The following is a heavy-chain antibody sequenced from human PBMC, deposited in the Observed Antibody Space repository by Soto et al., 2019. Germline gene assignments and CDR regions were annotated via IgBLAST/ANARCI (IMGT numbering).Heavy chain of an antibody. CDR2: ISYDGSNK. V-gene: IGHV3-30*18. CDR1: GFTFSSYG. CDR3: AKGGYNWNGYWYFDL. J-gene: IGHJ2*01. Sequence: VQLVESGGGVVQPGRSLRLSCAASGFTFSSYGMHWVRQAPGKGLEWVAGISYDGSNKYYADSVKGRFTISRDNSKNTLYLQMNSLRAEDTAVYYCAKGGYNWNGYWYFDLWGRGTLVTVSS. D-gene: IGHD1-20*01.